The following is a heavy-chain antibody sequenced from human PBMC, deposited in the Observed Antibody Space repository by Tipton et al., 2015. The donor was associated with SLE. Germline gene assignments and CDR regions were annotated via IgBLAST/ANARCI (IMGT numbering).Heavy chain of an antibody. J-gene: IGHJ3*02. CDR3: ARDRLWRYSTSSDAFDI. CDR2: FHISGNT. CDR1: GGSISSYY. V-gene: IGHV4-4*07. D-gene: IGHD6-13*01. Sequence: TLSLTCTVSGGSISSYYWSWIRQPAGKGLEWIGRFHISGNTNYNPSLKSRVTMSVDTSKTQFSLRLTSVTAADTAVYYCARDRLWRYSTSSDAFDIWGQGTMVTVSS.